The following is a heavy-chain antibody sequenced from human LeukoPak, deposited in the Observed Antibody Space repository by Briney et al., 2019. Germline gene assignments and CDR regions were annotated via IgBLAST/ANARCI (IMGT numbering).Heavy chain of an antibody. D-gene: IGHD3-22*01. J-gene: IGHJ3*02. Sequence: ESGPTLVKPTQTLTLTCTFSGFSLSTSGVGVGWIRQPPGKALEWLALIYWDGDKRYSPSLTSRLTIIKDSSKNQVVLTMTNMDPVDTATYYCAHRASSGYYLDAFDIWGQGTMVTVSS. CDR1: GFSLSTSGVG. CDR3: AHRASSGYYLDAFDI. CDR2: IYWDGDK. V-gene: IGHV2-5*02.